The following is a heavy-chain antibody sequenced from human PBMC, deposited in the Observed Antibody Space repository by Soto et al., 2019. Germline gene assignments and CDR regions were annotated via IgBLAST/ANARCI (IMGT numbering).Heavy chain of an antibody. J-gene: IGHJ6*02. V-gene: IGHV3-23*01. CDR1: GFTFSSYA. Sequence: GGSLRLSCAASGFTFSSYAMSWVRQAPGKGLEWVSAISGSGGSTYYADSVKGRFTISRDNSKNTLYLQMNSLRAEDTAVYYCAKPVKDIVVVVAATPSYYYYGMDVWGQGTTVTVSS. CDR3: AKPVKDIVVVVAATPSYYYYGMDV. D-gene: IGHD2-15*01. CDR2: ISGSGGST.